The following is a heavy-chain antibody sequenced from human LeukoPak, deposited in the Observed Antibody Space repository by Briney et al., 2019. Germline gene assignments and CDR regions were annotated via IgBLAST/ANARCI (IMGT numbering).Heavy chain of an antibody. Sequence: GGSLRLSCAASGFTFSSYAMSWVRQAPGKGLEWVSAISGSGGGTYYADSVKGRFTISRDNSKNTLYLQMNSLRAEDTAVYYCAKGRYYYYGSGSYYNDYWGQGTLVTVSS. D-gene: IGHD3-10*01. CDR1: GFTFSSYA. CDR2: ISGSGGGT. V-gene: IGHV3-23*01. J-gene: IGHJ4*02. CDR3: AKGRYYYYGSGSYYNDY.